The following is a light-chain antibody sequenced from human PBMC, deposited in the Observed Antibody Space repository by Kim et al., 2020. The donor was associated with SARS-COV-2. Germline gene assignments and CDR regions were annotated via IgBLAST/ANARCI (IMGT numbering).Light chain of an antibody. V-gene: IGLV4-69*01. CDR1: SRHSSYA. J-gene: IGLJ2*01. CDR3: QTWGTGIVV. Sequence: ASGKLTCTLSSRHSSYAIAWHQQQPEKGPRYLMKLNSDGSHSKGDGIPDRFSGSSSGAERYLTISSLQSEDEADYYCQTWGTGIVVFGGGTQLTVL. CDR2: LNSDGSH.